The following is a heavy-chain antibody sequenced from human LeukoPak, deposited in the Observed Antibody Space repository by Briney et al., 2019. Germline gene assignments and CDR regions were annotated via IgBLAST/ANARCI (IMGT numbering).Heavy chain of an antibody. D-gene: IGHD2-2*01. CDR3: VSFYETY. V-gene: IGHV3-53*01. J-gene: IGHJ4*02. Sequence: GGSLRLSCAASGFTVRSNYMSWVRQAPGKGLEWVSIIYSGGDTYYADSVKGRFTISRDNSKNTLYLQMNSLRAEDTAVYYCVSFYETYWGRGTLVTVSS. CDR2: IYSGGDT. CDR1: GFTVRSNY.